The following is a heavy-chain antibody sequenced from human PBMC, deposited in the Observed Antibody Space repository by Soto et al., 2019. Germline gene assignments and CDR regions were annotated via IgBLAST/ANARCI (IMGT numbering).Heavy chain of an antibody. CDR2: IDATSNII. D-gene: IGHD1-20*01. Sequence: EVQLVQSGGGLVQPGGSLRLSCAASGFSFRNFEMNWVRQAPGKGLEWVSYIDATSNIIYYADSVKGRFTISRDNSKNSLFLQVNSLRVEDTAVYYCARDRWHANRYPGAFDIWGRGTMVTVSS. CDR3: ARDRWHANRYPGAFDI. CDR1: GFSFRNFE. V-gene: IGHV3-48*03. J-gene: IGHJ3*02.